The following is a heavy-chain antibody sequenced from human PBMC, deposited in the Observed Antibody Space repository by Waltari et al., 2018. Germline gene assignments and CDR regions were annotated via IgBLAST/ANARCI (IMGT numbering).Heavy chain of an antibody. V-gene: IGHV5-51*01. CDR2: IYPGDSDT. CDR1: GYSFTSYW. D-gene: IGHD1-26*01. CDR3: ARHGWYSGHDGDYFYMDV. Sequence: EVQLVQSGAEVKRAGESLRISCEGSGYSFTSYWIGWVRQMPGKGLEWMGFIYPGDSDTRYSPSFQGQVTISADKSLRTAYLRWTSLKASDSAMYYCARHGWYSGHDGDYFYMDVWGMGTTVTVSS. J-gene: IGHJ6*03.